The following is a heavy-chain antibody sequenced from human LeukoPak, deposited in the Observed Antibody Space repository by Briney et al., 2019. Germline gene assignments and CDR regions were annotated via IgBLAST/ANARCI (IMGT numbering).Heavy chain of an antibody. CDR2: ISYDGSNK. J-gene: IGHJ1*01. D-gene: IGHD6-13*01. CDR1: GFTFSRYG. CDR3: AKGPSQQLVLVQH. V-gene: IGHV3-30*18. Sequence: GGSLRLSCAASGFTFSRYGMHWVRQAPGKGLEWVAVISYDGSNKYYADSVKGRFTISRDNSKNTLYLQMNSLRAEDTAVYYCAKGPSQQLVLVQHWGQGTLVTVSS.